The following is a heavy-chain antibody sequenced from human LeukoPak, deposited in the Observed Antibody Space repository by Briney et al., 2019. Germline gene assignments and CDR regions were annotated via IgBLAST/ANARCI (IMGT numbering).Heavy chain of an antibody. V-gene: IGHV4-39*01. Sequence: PSETLSLTCTVSGGSISSSNYYWGWIRQPPGKGLEWIGSIYHSESTTYYPSLKSRVTISVDTSKNQFSLKLSSVTAADTAVYYCASGGYSWGQGTLVTVSS. CDR3: ASGGYS. D-gene: IGHD6-13*01. J-gene: IGHJ4*02. CDR1: GGSISSSNYY. CDR2: IYHSEST.